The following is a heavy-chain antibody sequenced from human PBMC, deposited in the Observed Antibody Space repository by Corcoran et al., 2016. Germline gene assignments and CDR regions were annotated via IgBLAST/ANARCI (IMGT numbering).Heavy chain of an antibody. J-gene: IGHJ5*02. CDR1: GGSISSSSYY. Sequence: QLQLQESGPGLVKPSETLSLTCTVSGGSISSSSYYWGWIRQPPGKGLEWIGSIYYSGSTYYNPSLKSRVTISVDTSKNQFSLKLSSVTAADTAVYYCARDQSSGRYEGGYNWFDPWGQGTLVTVSS. CDR3: ARDQSSGRYEGGYNWFDP. D-gene: IGHD6-19*01. V-gene: IGHV4-39*07. CDR2: IYYSGST.